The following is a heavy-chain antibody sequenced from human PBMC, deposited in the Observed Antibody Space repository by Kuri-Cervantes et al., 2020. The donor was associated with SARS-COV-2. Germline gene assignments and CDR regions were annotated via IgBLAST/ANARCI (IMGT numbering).Heavy chain of an antibody. J-gene: IGHJ4*02. V-gene: IGHV1-46*01. D-gene: IGHD2-15*01. CDR2: INPSGGGT. CDR1: GYIFTNYY. Sequence: ASVKVSCKASGYIFTNYYMSWVRQAPGQGLEWLGIINPSGGGTSYAQKFQGRVTMTRDTSTSTVYMELSSLRSEDTAVYYCARGRISSDYFDYWGQGTLVTVSS. CDR3: ARGRISSDYFDY.